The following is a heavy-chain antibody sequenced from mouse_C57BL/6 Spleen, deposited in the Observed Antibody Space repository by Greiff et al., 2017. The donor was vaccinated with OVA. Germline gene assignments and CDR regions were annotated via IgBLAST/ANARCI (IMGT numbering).Heavy chain of an antibody. CDR2: IDPETGGT. D-gene: IGHD2-3*01. CDR3: TRSGDGYYEGY. CDR1: GYTFTDYE. J-gene: IGHJ2*01. Sequence: QVQLKESGAELVRPGASVTLSCKASGYTFTDYEMHWVKQTPVHGLEWIGAIDPETGGTAYNQKFKGKAILTADKSSSTAYMELRSLTSEDSAVYYCTRSGDGYYEGYWGQGTTLTVSS. V-gene: IGHV1-15*01.